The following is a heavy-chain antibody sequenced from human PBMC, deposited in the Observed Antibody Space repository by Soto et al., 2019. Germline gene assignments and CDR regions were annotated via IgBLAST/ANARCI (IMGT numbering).Heavy chain of an antibody. Sequence: PGGSLRLSCTASGFTFGDYAMSWFRQAPGKGLEWVGFIRSKAYGGTTEYAASVKGRFTISRDDSKSIAYLQMNSLKTEDTAVYYCTRDEISQGSYYVGTDYWGQGTLVTVSS. J-gene: IGHJ4*02. V-gene: IGHV3-49*03. CDR3: TRDEISQGSYYVGTDY. D-gene: IGHD1-26*01. CDR2: IRSKAYGGTT. CDR1: GFTFGDYA.